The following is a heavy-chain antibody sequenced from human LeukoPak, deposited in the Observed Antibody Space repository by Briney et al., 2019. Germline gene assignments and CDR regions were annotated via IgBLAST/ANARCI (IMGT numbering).Heavy chain of an antibody. J-gene: IGHJ4*02. V-gene: IGHV3-9*01. D-gene: IGHD1-7*01. Sequence: PGRSLRLSCAASGFTFDDYAMHWVRQAPGKGLEWVSGISWNSGSIGYADSVKGRFDLSRDNSLSTLYLQMNNLRPEDTAVYYCAKERDNWSYVLDFWGQGTLVTVSS. CDR3: AKERDNWSYVLDF. CDR2: ISWNSGSI. CDR1: GFTFDDYA.